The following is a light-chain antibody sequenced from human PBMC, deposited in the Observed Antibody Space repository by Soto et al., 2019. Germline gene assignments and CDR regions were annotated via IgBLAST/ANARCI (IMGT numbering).Light chain of an antibody. CDR1: SSDVGGYNY. CDR2: DVS. CDR3: YSYSGSTTSYV. J-gene: IGLJ1*01. Sequence: QSALTQPASVSGSPGQSIAISCTGTSSDVGGYNYVSWYQQYPGKAPKLMIYDVSSRPSGVSSRFSGSKSGNTASLTISGLQAEDEADYYCYSYSGSTTSYVFGTGTKVTV. V-gene: IGLV2-14*01.